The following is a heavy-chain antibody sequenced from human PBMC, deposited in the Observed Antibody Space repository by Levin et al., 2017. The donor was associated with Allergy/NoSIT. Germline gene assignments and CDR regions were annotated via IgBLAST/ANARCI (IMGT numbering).Heavy chain of an antibody. D-gene: IGHD6-13*01. CDR3: ARAAAGTGPTYAFDI. V-gene: IGHV4-34*01. CDR2: INHSGST. J-gene: IGHJ3*02. Sequence: SETLSLTCAVYGGSFSGYYWSWIRQPPGKGLEWIGEINHSGSTNYNPSLKSRVTISVDTSKNQFSLKLSSVTAADTAVYYCARAAAGTGPTYAFDIWGQGTMVTVSS. CDR1: GGSFSGYY.